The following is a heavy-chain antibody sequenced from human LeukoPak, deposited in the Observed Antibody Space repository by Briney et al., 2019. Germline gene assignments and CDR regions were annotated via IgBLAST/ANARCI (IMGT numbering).Heavy chain of an antibody. CDR3: AREVGYCSSTSCYMDYFDY. D-gene: IGHD2-2*02. CDR1: GFTFSSYW. CDR2: IKQDGSEK. Sequence: PGGSLRLSRAASGFTFSSYWMSWVRQAPGKGLEWVANIKQDGSEKYYVDSVKGRFTISRDNAKNSLYLQMNSLRAEDTAVYYCAREVGYCSSTSCYMDYFDYWGQGTLVTVSS. J-gene: IGHJ4*02. V-gene: IGHV3-7*01.